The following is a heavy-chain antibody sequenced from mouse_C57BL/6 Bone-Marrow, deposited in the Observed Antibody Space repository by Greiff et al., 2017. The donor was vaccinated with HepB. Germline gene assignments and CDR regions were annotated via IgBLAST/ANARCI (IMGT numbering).Heavy chain of an antibody. Sequence: QVQLQQPGAELVKPGASVKMSCQASGYTFTSYWITWVKQRPGQGLEWIGDIYPGSGSTNYNEKFKSKATLTVDTSSSTAYMKRSSLTSEDSAVYYCARIYFGYSIYEGYYFDYWGQGTTLTVSS. V-gene: IGHV1-55*01. D-gene: IGHD2-5*01. CDR2: IYPGSGST. J-gene: IGHJ2*01. CDR3: ARIYFGYSIYEGYYFDY. CDR1: GYTFTSYW.